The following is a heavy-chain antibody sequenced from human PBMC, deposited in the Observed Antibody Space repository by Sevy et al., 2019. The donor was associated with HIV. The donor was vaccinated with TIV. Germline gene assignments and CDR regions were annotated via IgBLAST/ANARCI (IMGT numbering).Heavy chain of an antibody. CDR3: AKRSGRGAYGMDV. D-gene: IGHD3-10*01. CDR2: ISGSGGST. V-gene: IGHV3-23*01. Sequence: GGSLRLSCAASGFTFSSYAMSWVRQAPGKGLEWVSAISGSGGSTYYTDSVKGRFTISRDNSKKTLYLQMNSLRAEDTAVYYCAKRSGRGAYGMDVWGQGTTVTVSS. J-gene: IGHJ6*02. CDR1: GFTFSSYA.